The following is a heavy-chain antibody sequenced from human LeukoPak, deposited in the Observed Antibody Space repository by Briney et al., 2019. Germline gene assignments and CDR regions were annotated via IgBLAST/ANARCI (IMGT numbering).Heavy chain of an antibody. V-gene: IGHV1-8*01. CDR3: ARPTGYSYGLLAFDI. CDR1: GYTFTSYD. Sequence: ASVKVSCKASGYTFTSYDINWVRQATGQGLEWMGWMNPNSGITGYAQKFQGRVTVTRNTSISTAYMELSSLRSEDTAVYYCARPTGYSYGLLAFDIWGQGTMATVSS. CDR2: MNPNSGIT. D-gene: IGHD5-18*01. J-gene: IGHJ3*02.